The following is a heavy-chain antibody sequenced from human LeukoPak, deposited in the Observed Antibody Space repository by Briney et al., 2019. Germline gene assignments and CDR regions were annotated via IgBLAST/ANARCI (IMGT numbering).Heavy chain of an antibody. J-gene: IGHJ6*03. V-gene: IGHV3-11*04. CDR3: ARGRAAAGKDYYYYYMDV. CDR2: ISSSGSTI. D-gene: IGHD6-13*01. Sequence: GGSLRLSCAASGFTFSDYYMSWIRQAPGKGLEWVSYISSSGSTIYYADSVKGRFTISRDNAKNTLYLQMNSLRAEDTAVYYCARGRAAAGKDYYYYYMDVWGKGTTVTISS. CDR1: GFTFSDYY.